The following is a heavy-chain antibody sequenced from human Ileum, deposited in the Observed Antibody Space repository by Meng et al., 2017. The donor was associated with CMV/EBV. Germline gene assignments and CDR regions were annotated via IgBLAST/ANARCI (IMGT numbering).Heavy chain of an antibody. D-gene: IGHD5-18*01. Sequence: GESLKISCAASGFTFSSYWMHWVRQAPGKGLVWVARIHSDGSSTNYADSVKGRFTISRDNAKNTLYLLMNSLRAEDTAVYYCAKSLVDTAMDLEDWGQGTLVTVSS. CDR2: IHSDGSST. CDR1: GFTFSSYW. V-gene: IGHV3-74*01. J-gene: IGHJ4*02. CDR3: AKSLVDTAMDLED.